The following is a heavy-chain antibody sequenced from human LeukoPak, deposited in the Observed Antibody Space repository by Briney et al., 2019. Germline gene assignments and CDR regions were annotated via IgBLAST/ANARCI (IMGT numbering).Heavy chain of an antibody. V-gene: IGHV4-39*02. CDR2: IYYSGST. D-gene: IGHD4-23*01. CDR3: ARDYGGNFGGDAFDI. J-gene: IGHJ3*02. CDR1: GGSISSSSYY. Sequence: KPSETLSLTCTVSGGSISSSSYYWGWIRQPPGKWLEWIGSIYYSGSTYYNPSLKSRVTISVDTSKNQFSLKLSSVTAADTAVYYCARDYGGNFGGDAFDIWGQGTMVTVSS.